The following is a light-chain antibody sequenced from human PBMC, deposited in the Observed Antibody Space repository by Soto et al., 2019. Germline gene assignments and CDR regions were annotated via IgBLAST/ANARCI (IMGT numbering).Light chain of an antibody. Sequence: EIVLTQSPATLSLSPGERVTLSCRASQSVSNCLAWYQLKPGQAPRLLIYDASNRATGIPARFSGSGSGTDFTLTISGLQSEDFALYYCQQYNIWPPYTFGQGTRMEIK. CDR2: DAS. CDR3: QQYNIWPPYT. V-gene: IGKV3-11*01. CDR1: QSVSNC. J-gene: IGKJ5*01.